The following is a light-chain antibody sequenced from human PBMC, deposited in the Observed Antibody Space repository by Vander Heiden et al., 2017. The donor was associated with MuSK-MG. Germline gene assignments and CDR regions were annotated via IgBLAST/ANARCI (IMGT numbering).Light chain of an antibody. CDR2: AAS. Sequence: IQLTLSPSFLSASVGDGVTLTCRASQDIRNYLGWYQQNPGTAPTLLIYAASTLRSGVPSRFSVIGSGTEFTLAISSLQPEDFATYYRRQLNSFPFFGGGTKVEIK. J-gene: IGKJ4*01. CDR1: QDIRNY. V-gene: IGKV1-9*01. CDR3: RQLNSFPF.